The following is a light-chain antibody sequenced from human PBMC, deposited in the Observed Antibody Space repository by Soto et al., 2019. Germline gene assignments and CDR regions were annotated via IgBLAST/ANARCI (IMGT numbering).Light chain of an antibody. CDR3: SSYAGSSPV. CDR1: SSDVGAYNY. J-gene: IGLJ1*01. CDR2: EVS. V-gene: IGLV2-8*01. Sequence: ALTQPPSSSGSPGEGVTISCTGTSSDVGAYNYVSWYQQHPGKAPKLMIYEVSYRPSGVPDRFSGSKSGNTASLTVSGLQAEDEDDYYCSSYAGSSPVFGTGTKVTVL.